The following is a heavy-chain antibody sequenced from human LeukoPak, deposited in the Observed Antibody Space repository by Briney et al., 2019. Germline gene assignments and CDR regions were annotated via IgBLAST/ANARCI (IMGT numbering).Heavy chain of an antibody. Sequence: SETLSLTCTVSGGSISSYYWSWIRQPPGKGLEWIGYIYYSGSTYYNPSLKSRVTISVDTSKNQFSLKLYSLTATDTGIYFCARVGRKRGIAAAGYYFDYWGQGTPVTVSS. V-gene: IGHV4-59*01. D-gene: IGHD6-13*01. CDR2: IYYSGST. J-gene: IGHJ4*02. CDR3: ARVGRKRGIAAAGYYFDY. CDR1: GGSISSYY.